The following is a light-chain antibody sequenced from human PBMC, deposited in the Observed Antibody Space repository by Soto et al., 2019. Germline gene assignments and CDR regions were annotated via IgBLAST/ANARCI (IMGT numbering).Light chain of an antibody. Sequence: DIQMTQSPSTLSASVGDRVTITCRAIQSISSWLAWYQQKPGKAPKLLIYKASSLESGVPSRFSGSGSGTEFTLTISSLEPEDSAVYYCQQRSNSPPWITFGQGTRLEIK. CDR2: KAS. J-gene: IGKJ5*01. CDR3: QQRSNSPPWIT. CDR1: QSISSW. V-gene: IGKV1-5*03.